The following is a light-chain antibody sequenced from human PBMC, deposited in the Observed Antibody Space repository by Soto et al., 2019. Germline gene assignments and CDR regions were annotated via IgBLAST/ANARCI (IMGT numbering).Light chain of an antibody. CDR3: QQLEYGPPHT. CDR2: DAS. J-gene: IGKJ1*01. CDR1: QGGTSH. Sequence: SPATRSMCKGKNSTLSCGVRQGGTSHLAWYQQKPGQAPRLLIYDASNRATGIPARFSGSGSGTDFTRTISSLEPEEFAIYYCQQLEYGPPHTVGQGTDLDI. V-gene: IGKV3-11*01.